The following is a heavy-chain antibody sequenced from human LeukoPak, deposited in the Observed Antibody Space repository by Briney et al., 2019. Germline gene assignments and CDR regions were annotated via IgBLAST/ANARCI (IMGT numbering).Heavy chain of an antibody. CDR3: ASGWYKFYFEH. Sequence: GGSLRLSCAASGFTFSNYWMTWVRQAPGKGLEWVANMKPDGSEEYYVDSVRGRFTVSRDNARNSLYLQMDSLRAEDTAVYYCASGWYKFYFEHWGQGILVSVSS. V-gene: IGHV3-7*01. CDR1: GFTFSNYW. CDR2: MKPDGSEE. J-gene: IGHJ4*02. D-gene: IGHD6-19*01.